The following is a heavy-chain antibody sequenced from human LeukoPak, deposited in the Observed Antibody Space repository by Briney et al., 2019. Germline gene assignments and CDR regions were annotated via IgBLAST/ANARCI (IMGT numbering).Heavy chain of an antibody. V-gene: IGHV1-46*01. J-gene: IGHJ3*02. CDR3: ARMKYGDYDDALDI. Sequence: ASVKVSCKASGYTFTSYYMHWVRQAPGQGLEWMGIIIPSGGSTIYAQKLQGRVTMTTDTDTSTAYMELRSLRSDDTAVYYCARMKYGDYDDALDIWGQGTMVTVSS. CDR2: IIPSGGST. D-gene: IGHD4-17*01. CDR1: GYTFTSYY.